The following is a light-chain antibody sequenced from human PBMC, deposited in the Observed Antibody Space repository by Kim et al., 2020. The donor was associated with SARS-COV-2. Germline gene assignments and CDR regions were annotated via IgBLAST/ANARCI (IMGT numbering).Light chain of an antibody. CDR2: QDS. Sequence: SYELTQPPSVSVSPGQTASITCSGDKLGDKYACWYQQKPGQSPVLVIYQDSKRPSGIPERSSGSNSGNTATLTISGTQAMDEADYYCQAWDSSTHWVFGGGTQLTVL. J-gene: IGLJ3*02. CDR1: KLGDKY. CDR3: QAWDSSTHWV. V-gene: IGLV3-1*01.